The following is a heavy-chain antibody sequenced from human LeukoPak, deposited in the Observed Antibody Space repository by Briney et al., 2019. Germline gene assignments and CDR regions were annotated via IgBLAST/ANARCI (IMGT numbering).Heavy chain of an antibody. CDR2: INHSGST. V-gene: IGHV4-34*01. J-gene: IGHJ6*02. CDR1: GGSFSGYY. D-gene: IGHD6-13*01. Sequence: PSETLSLTCAVYGGSFSGYYWSWIRQPPGKGLEWIGEINHSGSTNYNPSLKSRVTISVDTSKNQFSLKLSSVTAADTAVYYCARAPSPLKQLVTYYYYYGMDVWGQGTTVTVSS. CDR3: ARAPSPLKQLVTYYYYYGMDV.